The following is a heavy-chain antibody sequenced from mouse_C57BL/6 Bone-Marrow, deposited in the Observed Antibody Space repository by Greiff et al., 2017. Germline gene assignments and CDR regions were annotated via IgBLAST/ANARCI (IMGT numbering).Heavy chain of an antibody. CDR3: ARDYSNLGYMDY. J-gene: IGHJ4*01. CDR2: SRNKANDYTT. D-gene: IGHD2-5*01. V-gene: IGHV7-1*01. Sequence: EVNVVESGGGLVQSGRSLRLSCATSGFTFSDFYMEWVRQAPGKGLEWIAASRNKANDYTTEYSASVKGRFIVSRDTSQSILYLQMNALRAEDTAIYYCARDYSNLGYMDYWGQGTSVTVSS. CDR1: GFTFSDFY.